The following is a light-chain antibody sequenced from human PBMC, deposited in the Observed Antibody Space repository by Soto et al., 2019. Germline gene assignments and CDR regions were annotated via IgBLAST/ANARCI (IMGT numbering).Light chain of an antibody. CDR1: QSVSSSY. CDR2: GAS. CDR3: QQYASSPGT. Sequence: EIVMTQSPATLSLSPSERATLSFSASQSVSSSYLSWYQQKPGQAPRLLIYGASTRATGIPARFSGSGSGTDFTLTISSLQPEDFAVYYCQQYASSPGTFGQGTKVDIK. V-gene: IGKV3D-7*01. J-gene: IGKJ1*01.